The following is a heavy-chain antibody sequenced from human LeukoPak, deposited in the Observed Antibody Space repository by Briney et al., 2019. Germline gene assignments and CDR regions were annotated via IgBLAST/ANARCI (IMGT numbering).Heavy chain of an antibody. Sequence: ASVKVSFKASGYTFTKYYMHWVRQAPGKGLEWMGIITASGGSTTYAQKFQGRVTMTRDTSTSTVYMEMSSLRSEDTAVYYCARGMGDGYTGVRGEFDSWGQGTLVTVSS. J-gene: IGHJ4*02. CDR2: ITASGGST. CDR3: ARGMGDGYTGVRGEFDS. CDR1: GYTFTKYY. V-gene: IGHV1-46*01. D-gene: IGHD5-24*01.